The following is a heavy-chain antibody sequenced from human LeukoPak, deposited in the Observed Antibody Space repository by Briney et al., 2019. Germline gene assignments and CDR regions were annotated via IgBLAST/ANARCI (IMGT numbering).Heavy chain of an antibody. CDR1: GGSISSGSYY. V-gene: IGHV4-61*02. D-gene: IGHD1-26*01. J-gene: IGHJ3*02. CDR2: IYTSGST. Sequence: SETLSLTCTVSGGSISSGSYYWSWIRQPAGKGLEWIGRIYTSGSTNTTPSLKTRSTISVDKSKNQFSLKLSSVTAADTAVYYCARANGSHRDAFDIWGQGTMVTVSS. CDR3: ARANGSHRDAFDI.